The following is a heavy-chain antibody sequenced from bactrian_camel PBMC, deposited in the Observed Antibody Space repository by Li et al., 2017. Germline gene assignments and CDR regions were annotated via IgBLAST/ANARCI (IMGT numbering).Heavy chain of an antibody. D-gene: IGHD1*01. Sequence: HVQLVESGGGSVQAGGSLTLSCAASGYTYRPYHMGWFRQAPGSEREGVASIDSLGITRYADSVKGRFTISRDNAKATLRLEMNSLKPEDTAMYYCAAVVACDSVDNWVRSAEPDFGFWGQGTQVTVS. CDR1: GYTYRPYH. J-gene: IGHJ6*01. CDR2: IDSLGIT. CDR3: AAVVACDSVDNWVRSAEPDFGF. V-gene: IGHV3S55*01.